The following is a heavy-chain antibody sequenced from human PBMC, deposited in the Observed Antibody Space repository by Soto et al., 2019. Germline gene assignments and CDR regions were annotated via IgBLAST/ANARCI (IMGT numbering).Heavy chain of an antibody. V-gene: IGHV3-30-3*01. Sequence: PVGSLRLSCAASGFTFSSYAMHWVRQAPGKGLEWVAVISYDGSNKYYADSVKGRFTISRDNSKNTLYLQMNSLRAEDTAVYYCAREWFGELSPDYWGQGTLVPVSS. D-gene: IGHD3-10*01. J-gene: IGHJ4*02. CDR3: AREWFGELSPDY. CDR1: GFTFSSYA. CDR2: ISYDGSNK.